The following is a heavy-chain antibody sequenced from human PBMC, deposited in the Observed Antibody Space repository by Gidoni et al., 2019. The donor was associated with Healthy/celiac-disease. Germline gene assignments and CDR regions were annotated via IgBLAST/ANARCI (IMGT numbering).Heavy chain of an antibody. CDR2: ISWNSGSI. CDR1: GFTFDDYA. V-gene: IGHV3-9*01. D-gene: IGHD3-10*01. J-gene: IGHJ4*02. CDR3: AKAWIHYYGSGSYFDY. Sequence: EVQLVESGGGLVQPGRSLRLSCAASGFTFDDYAMHWGRQDPGKGLEWVSGISWNSGSIGYADSVKGRFTIARDNAKNSLYLQMNSLRAEDTALYYCAKAWIHYYGSGSYFDYWGQGTLVTVSS.